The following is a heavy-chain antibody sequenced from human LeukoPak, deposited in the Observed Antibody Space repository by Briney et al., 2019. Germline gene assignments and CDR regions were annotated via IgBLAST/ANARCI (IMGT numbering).Heavy chain of an antibody. CDR2: FDPEEPKS. D-gene: IGHD1-26*01. CDR1: GYTINDLS. CDR3: ASRSGSYYAY. Sequence: ASVKVSCKISGYTINDLSIHWVRQAPGKGLQWMGGFDPEEPKSFYAQNFQGRVTITADESTSTAYMELSSLRSEDTAVYYCASRSGSYYAYWGQGTLVTVSS. J-gene: IGHJ4*02. V-gene: IGHV1-24*01.